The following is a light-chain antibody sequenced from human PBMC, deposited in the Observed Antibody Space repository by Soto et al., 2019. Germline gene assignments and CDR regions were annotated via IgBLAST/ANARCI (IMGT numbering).Light chain of an antibody. CDR1: ETINGW. V-gene: IGKV1-5*03. CDR2: RAS. J-gene: IGKJ3*01. Sequence: DIQMTQSPSTLSASVGDRVNITCRASETINGWLAWYQQKPGKAPKLLISRASDLQTGVPTRFSGSGSGTEFTLTISSLQTDDFATYDCQQYNSYFFTFGPGTKVDVK. CDR3: QQYNSYFFT.